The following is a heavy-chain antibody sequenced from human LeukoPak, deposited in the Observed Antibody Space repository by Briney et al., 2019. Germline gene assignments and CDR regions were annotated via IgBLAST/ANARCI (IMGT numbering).Heavy chain of an antibody. V-gene: IGHV4-34*01. D-gene: IGHD2-2*01. CDR2: INHSGST. CDR3: ARGRGCSSTSCYNWFDP. Sequence: GSLRLSCAASGFTFSAYSMNWIRQPPGKGLEWIGEINHSGSTNYNPSLKSRVTISVDTTKNQFSLKLSSVTAADTAVYYCARGRGCSSTSCYNWFDPWGQGTLVTVSS. CDR1: GFTFSAYS. J-gene: IGHJ5*02.